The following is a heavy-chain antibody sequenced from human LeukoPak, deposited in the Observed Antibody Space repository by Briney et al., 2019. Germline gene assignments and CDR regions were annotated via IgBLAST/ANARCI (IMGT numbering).Heavy chain of an antibody. CDR2: ISSSGSSI. D-gene: IGHD6-19*01. CDR1: GFHFSRFE. CDR3: ATKVAGTSHFSY. Sequence: PGGSLRLSCPASGFHFSRFEFNLVGKAPGKGLEWISYISSSGSSIQHAASVTGRFTISRDNAKNSLYLQMNSLRAEDTAVYYCATKVAGTSHFSYWGQGTLVTVSS. V-gene: IGHV3-48*03. J-gene: IGHJ4*02.